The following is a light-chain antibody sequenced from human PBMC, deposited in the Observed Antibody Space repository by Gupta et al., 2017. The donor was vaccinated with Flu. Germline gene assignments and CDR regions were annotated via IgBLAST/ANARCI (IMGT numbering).Light chain of an antibody. J-gene: IGKJ2*01. V-gene: IGKV4-1*01. Sequence: DIVMTPSPDSLSVSLGERATIKCFSSQSVLQTSNNENYLGWYQQKSGQPPKLLVYWTSIREYGVPDRCRGSGSGTEITLEITNLQAEDAAVYDCQQFQSRTHTFGQGTKVEI. CDR3: QQFQSRTHT. CDR1: QSVLQTSNNENY. CDR2: WTS.